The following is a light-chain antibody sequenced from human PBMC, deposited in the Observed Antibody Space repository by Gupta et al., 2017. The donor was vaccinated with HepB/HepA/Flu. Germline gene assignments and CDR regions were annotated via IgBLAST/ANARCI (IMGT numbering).Light chain of an antibody. J-gene: IGKJ4*01. CDR3: QQYRRSPT. CDR1: QTVYNNY. Sequence: IVLTQPPRTLSLSQGQRATLSCRASQTVYNNYLAWYQHRPGQAPRLLVYGASSRATGAPERFSGSGSGTDFTLTISRLEPEDFAVYYCQQYRRSPTFGGGTKVELK. CDR2: GAS. V-gene: IGKV3-20*01.